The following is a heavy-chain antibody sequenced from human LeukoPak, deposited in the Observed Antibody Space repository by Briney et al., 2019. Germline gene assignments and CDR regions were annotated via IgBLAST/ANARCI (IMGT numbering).Heavy chain of an antibody. CDR1: GFTFSSYG. CDR3: AKGHDFWSGYFDY. J-gene: IGHJ4*02. Sequence: QPRRSLRLSCAASGFTFSSYGMHWVRQAPGKGLEWVAVISYDGSNKYYADSVKGRFTISKDNSKNTLYLQMNSLRAEDTAVYYCAKGHDFWSGYFDYWGQGTLVTVSS. CDR2: ISYDGSNK. V-gene: IGHV3-30*18. D-gene: IGHD3-3*01.